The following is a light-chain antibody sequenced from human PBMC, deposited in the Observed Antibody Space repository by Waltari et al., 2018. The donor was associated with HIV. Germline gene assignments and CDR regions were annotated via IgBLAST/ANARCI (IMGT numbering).Light chain of an antibody. V-gene: IGKV3-20*01. CDR2: GAS. CDR1: QSVNSNY. J-gene: IGKJ3*01. Sequence: EIVLTQSPGTLSLSPGERATLSCRASQSVNSNYLAWYQQKPGQAPRPLIYGASSRPTGIPDRFSGSGSGTDFTLTISRLEPEDFAVYFCQQYGTSPPFTFGPGTKVDI. CDR3: QQYGTSPPFT.